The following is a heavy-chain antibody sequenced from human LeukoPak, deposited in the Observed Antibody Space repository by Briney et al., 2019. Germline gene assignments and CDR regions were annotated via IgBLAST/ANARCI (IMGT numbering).Heavy chain of an antibody. J-gene: IGHJ6*03. V-gene: IGHV4-61*01. CDR3: ATHSGSYGYYYYYYMDV. CDR1: GGSISSSSYY. CDR2: IYYSGST. D-gene: IGHD1-26*01. Sequence: SETLSLTCTVSGGSISSSSYYWSWIRQPPGKGLEWIGYIYYSGSTNYNPTLKSRVTISVDTSKNQFSLKLSSVTAADTAVYYCATHSGSYGYYYYYYMDVWGKGTTVTVSS.